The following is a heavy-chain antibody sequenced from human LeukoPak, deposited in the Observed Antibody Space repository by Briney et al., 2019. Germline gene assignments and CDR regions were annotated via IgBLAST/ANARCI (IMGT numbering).Heavy chain of an antibody. J-gene: IGHJ4*02. CDR3: TRSPSLGGNYWGFDY. CDR2: LSHDGSSS. Sequence: PGGSLRLSCAASGFIFSTYWMHWVRHAPGKGLAWVSRLSHDGSSSMYADSAKGRCTVSRDKAKNTLYLQMKSLRAEDTAVYYCTRSPSLGGNYWGFDYWGQGTLVTVSS. CDR1: GFIFSTYW. V-gene: IGHV3-74*03. D-gene: IGHD1-26*01.